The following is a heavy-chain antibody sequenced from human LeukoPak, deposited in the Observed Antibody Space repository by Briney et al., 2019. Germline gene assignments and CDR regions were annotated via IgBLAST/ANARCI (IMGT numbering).Heavy chain of an antibody. CDR1: GFAFSVSW. J-gene: IGHJ4*02. CDR3: AKDYFGSLEY. CDR2: IKSDGSGT. V-gene: IGHV3-74*03. Sequence: GGSLRLSCAASGFAFSVSWMHWIRHAPGKGLVWVSVIKSDGSGTAYADSVKGRFTISRDNAKNTVYLQMNSLRDEDTAVYYCAKDYFGSLEYWGQGTLVTVSS. D-gene: IGHD2/OR15-2a*01.